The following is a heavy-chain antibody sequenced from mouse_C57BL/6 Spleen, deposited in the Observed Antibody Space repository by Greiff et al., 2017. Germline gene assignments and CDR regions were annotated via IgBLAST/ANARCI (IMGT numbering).Heavy chain of an antibody. CDR1: GYSFTGYY. Sequence: VQLQQSGPELVKPGASVKISCKASGYSFTGYYMNWVKQSPEKSLEWIGEINPSTGGTTYNQKFKAKATLTVDKTSSTAYMPLKSLTSEDSAVYYCARGAWYFDVWGTGTTVTVSS. CDR3: ARGAWYFDV. D-gene: IGHD3-1*01. V-gene: IGHV1-42*01. CDR2: INPSTGGT. J-gene: IGHJ1*03.